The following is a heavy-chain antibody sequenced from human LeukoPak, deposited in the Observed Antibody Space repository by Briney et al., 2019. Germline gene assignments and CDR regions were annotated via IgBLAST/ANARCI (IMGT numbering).Heavy chain of an antibody. J-gene: IGHJ4*02. CDR2: IYYSGSI. V-gene: IGHV4-39*01. CDR3: ARHARIVGATANFDY. D-gene: IGHD1-26*01. Sequence: SETLSLTCTVSGGSISSSSYYWGWIRQPPGKGLEWVGSIYYSGSIYYNPSLKSRVTISVDTSKNQFSLKLSSVTAADTAVYYCARHARIVGATANFDYWGQGTLVTVSS. CDR1: GGSISSSSYY.